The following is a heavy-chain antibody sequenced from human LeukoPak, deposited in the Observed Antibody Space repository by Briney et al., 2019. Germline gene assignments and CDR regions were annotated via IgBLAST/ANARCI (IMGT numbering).Heavy chain of an antibody. CDR1: GGSLSTDY. CDR2: IYNSETT. CDR3: AASTDYFYYYMDV. Sequence: SETLSLTCAVSGGSLSTDYWSWVRQPPGKGLEWIGYIYNSETTKYNPSLRSRVTISLDPSKNQFSLKLSSVTAADTAMYYCAASTDYFYYYMDVWGKGTTVIVSS. J-gene: IGHJ6*03. V-gene: IGHV4-59*08.